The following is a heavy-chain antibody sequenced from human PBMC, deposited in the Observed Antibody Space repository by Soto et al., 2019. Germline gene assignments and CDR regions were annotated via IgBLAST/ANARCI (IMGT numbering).Heavy chain of an antibody. CDR1: GGSISSFDYY. CDR2: IYYSGST. CDR3: ARVMSVGIAAADAFDY. V-gene: IGHV4-30-4*01. Sequence: TLSLTCTVSGGSISSFDYYCIWIRHPPWKGLEWIVYIYYSGSTYYNPSLKSRVTISVDTSKNQFSLKLSSVTAADTAVYYCARVMSVGIAAADAFDYWGQGTLVTVSS. D-gene: IGHD6-13*01. J-gene: IGHJ4*02.